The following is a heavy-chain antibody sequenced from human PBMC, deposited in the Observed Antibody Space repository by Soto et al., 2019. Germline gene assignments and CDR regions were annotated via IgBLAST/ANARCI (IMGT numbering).Heavy chain of an antibody. CDR2: ISDDGSNK. CDR3: AKSSSLLFLVLFSFYFFVIDL. V-gene: IGHV3-30*18. D-gene: IGHD3-10*01. CDR1: GFTFSSYG. Sequence: QVQLVESGGGVVQPGRSLRLSCAASGFTFSSYGMHWVRQAPGKGLEWVAVISDDGSNKYYADAVKGRFTISRANSKNTLYLQVITLRAEATAVYSCAKSSSLLFLVLFSFYFFVIDLWAQRTTVTVSS. J-gene: IGHJ6*02.